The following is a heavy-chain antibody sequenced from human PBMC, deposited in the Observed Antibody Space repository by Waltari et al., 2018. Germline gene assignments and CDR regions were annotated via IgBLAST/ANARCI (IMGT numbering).Heavy chain of an antibody. CDR3: AAASSIAAIYYYYYYMDV. V-gene: IGHV1-58*01. CDR1: GFTFTSSA. CDR2: IVVGSGNT. Sequence: QMQLVQSGPEVKKPGTSVKVSCKASGFTFTSSAVQWVRQARGKLLEWIGWIVVGSGNTNYAQKFQERVTITRDMSTSTAYMELSSLRSEDTAVYYCAAASSIAAIYYYYYYMDVWGKGTTVTVSS. D-gene: IGHD6-25*01. J-gene: IGHJ6*03.